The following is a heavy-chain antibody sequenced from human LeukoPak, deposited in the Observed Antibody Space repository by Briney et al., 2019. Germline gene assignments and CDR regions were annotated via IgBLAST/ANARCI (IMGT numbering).Heavy chain of an antibody. CDR2: ISWNSGSV. J-gene: IGHJ4*02. CDR3: AANRGYCSSTSCSPQFS. V-gene: IGHV3-9*01. Sequence: GGSLRLSCAASGFTFDDYAMHWVRQAPGKGLEWVSGISWNSGSVGYADSVKGRFTISRDNAKNSLYLQMNSLRAEDTALYYCAANRGYCSSTSCSPQFSWGQGTLVTVSS. CDR1: GFTFDDYA. D-gene: IGHD2-2*01.